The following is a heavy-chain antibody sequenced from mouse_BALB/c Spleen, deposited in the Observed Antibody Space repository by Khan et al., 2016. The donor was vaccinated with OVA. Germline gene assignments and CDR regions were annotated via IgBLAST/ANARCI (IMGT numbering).Heavy chain of an antibody. CDR3: ARERAHYGPAWFAY. D-gene: IGHD1-2*01. J-gene: IGHJ3*01. Sequence: VQLQQSGAELVRPGSSVKISCKASGYAFSNYWMNWVKQRPGQGLEWIGQIYPGDGDTNYNGKFKGKATLTADKSSSTAYMQLSSLTSEDSAVYFGARERAHYGPAWFAYWGQGTLVTVSA. CDR2: IYPGDGDT. CDR1: GYAFSNYW. V-gene: IGHV1-80*01.